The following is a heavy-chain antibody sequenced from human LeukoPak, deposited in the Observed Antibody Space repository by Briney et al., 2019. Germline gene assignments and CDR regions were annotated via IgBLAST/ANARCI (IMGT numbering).Heavy chain of an antibody. CDR2: ISPGGGP. J-gene: IGHJ5*02. Sequence: PGGSLRLSCAASGFTSSSNAMGWVRQAPGKGLEWVSAISPGGGPYYADSVKGRFTISRDNSKNTPYLQMNSLRAEDTAVYYCVKRELYIVATTWGQGTLVTVSS. CDR3: VKRELYIVATT. D-gene: IGHD5-12*01. CDR1: GFTSSSNA. V-gene: IGHV3-23*01.